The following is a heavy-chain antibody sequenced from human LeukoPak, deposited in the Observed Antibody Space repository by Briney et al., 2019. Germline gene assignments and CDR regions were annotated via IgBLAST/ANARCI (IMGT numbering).Heavy chain of an antibody. Sequence: PSQTLSLTCTVSGGSISRGGYYWSWIRQHPGKGLEWIGYIDYSGSTYYNPSLKSRVTISVDTSKNPFSLKLSSVTAADTAVYYCARDVPSYCSSTSCPTTEGWFDPWGQGTLVTVSS. CDR1: GGSISRGGYY. D-gene: IGHD2-2*01. V-gene: IGHV4-31*03. J-gene: IGHJ5*02. CDR2: IDYSGST. CDR3: ARDVPSYCSSTSCPTTEGWFDP.